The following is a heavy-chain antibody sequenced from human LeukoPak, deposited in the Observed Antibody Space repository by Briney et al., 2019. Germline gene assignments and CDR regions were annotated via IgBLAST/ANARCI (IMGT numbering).Heavy chain of an antibody. CDR1: GGSISSGGYY. D-gene: IGHD3-10*01. J-gene: IGHJ4*02. CDR2: IYYSGST. V-gene: IGHV4-31*03. CDR3: ATGDKVRGVIIIPFDY. Sequence: PSETLSLACTVSGGSISSGGYYWSWIRQHPGKGLEWIGYIYYSGSTYYNPSLKSRVTISVDTSKNQFSLKLSSVTAADTAVYYCATGDKVRGVIIIPFDYWGQGTLVTVSS.